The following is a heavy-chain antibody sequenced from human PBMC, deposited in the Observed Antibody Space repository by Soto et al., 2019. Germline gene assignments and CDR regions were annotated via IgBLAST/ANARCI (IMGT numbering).Heavy chain of an antibody. J-gene: IGHJ4*02. D-gene: IGHD3-22*01. CDR1: WGSISSSSYY. V-gene: IGHV4-39*01. CDR2: IYYRGST. CDR3: ARSSPHSGYYAPCDY. Sequence: ASGTPSLTPPVSWGSISSSSYYWGWIRQPPGKGLEWSGIIYYRGSTYYNPSLKSRVTISVDTSKNQFSLKLSSVTAADTAVYYCARSSPHSGYYAPCDYWGQGTLVTVSS.